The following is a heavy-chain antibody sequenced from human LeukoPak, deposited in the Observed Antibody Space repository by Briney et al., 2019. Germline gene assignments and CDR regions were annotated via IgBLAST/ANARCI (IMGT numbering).Heavy chain of an antibody. D-gene: IGHD3-22*01. CDR2: VHHSGST. J-gene: IGHJ4*02. CDR3: VRGNFYPDGRGYQADFGD. V-gene: IGHV4-59*01. CDR1: GDSMSDKY. Sequence: SETLSLTRSVSGDSMSDKYWTWIRQPPGKGLEWIGNVHHSGSTNYNPSLKRRVTVSLDTSKSQFSLKLTSVTDADTAMYYCVRGNFYPDGRGYQADFGDWGQGTLVTVS.